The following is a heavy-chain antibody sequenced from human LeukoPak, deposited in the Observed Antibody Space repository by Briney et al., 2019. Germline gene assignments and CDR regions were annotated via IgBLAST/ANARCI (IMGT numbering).Heavy chain of an antibody. CDR1: GFTFSDYY. D-gene: IGHD2-8*01. CDR2: ISSSSTST. V-gene: IGHV3-11*05. CDR3: AKANGYYFDC. Sequence: GGSLRLSCAASGFTFSDYYMSWIRQAPGKGLEWISYISSSSTSTNYADSVKGRFTISRDNAKNSLYLQMNSLRAVDTAVYYCAKANGYYFDCWGQGTLVTVSS. J-gene: IGHJ4*02.